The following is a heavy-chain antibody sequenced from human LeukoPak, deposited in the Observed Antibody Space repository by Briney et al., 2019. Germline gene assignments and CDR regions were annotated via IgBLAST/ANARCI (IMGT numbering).Heavy chain of an antibody. D-gene: IGHD6-19*01. CDR3: ARGQFAVAGNFDY. J-gene: IGHJ4*02. V-gene: IGHV1-2*02. Sequence: ASVKVSCKASGYTFTGYYMHWVRQAPGQGLEWMGWINPNSGGTNYAQKFQGRVTMTRDTSISTAYMELSRLRSDDTAVYYCARGQFAVAGNFDYWGQGTLVTVSS. CDR2: INPNSGGT. CDR1: GYTFTGYY.